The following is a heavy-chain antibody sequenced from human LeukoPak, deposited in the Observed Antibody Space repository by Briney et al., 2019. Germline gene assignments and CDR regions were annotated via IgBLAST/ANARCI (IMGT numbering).Heavy chain of an antibody. CDR1: GGSLSSYY. J-gene: IGHJ3*02. Sequence: SETLSLTCTVSGGSLSSYYWSWIRQPPGRGLEGIGYIYYTGRTNYNPSLKCRVTISLDTSKTKFPLELSSVTSADRAVYYCARQRGYWSGDFDIWGQGTMVTVSS. CDR3: ARQRGYWSGDFDI. V-gene: IGHV4-59*13. D-gene: IGHD2-15*01. CDR2: IYYTGRT.